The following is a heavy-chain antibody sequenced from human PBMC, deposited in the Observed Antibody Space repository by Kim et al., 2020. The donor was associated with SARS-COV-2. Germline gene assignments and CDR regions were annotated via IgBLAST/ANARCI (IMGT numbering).Heavy chain of an antibody. Sequence: GGSLRLSCAASGFTYSSYAMHWVRQAPGKGLEWVAVIWYDGSNQYYADSVKGRFTISRDNSKNTLYLQMNSLRAEDTAVYYCAKSGGAVAGTAGASDFWGQGTLVTVSA. V-gene: IGHV3-33*06. J-gene: IGHJ4*02. CDR3: AKSGGAVAGTAGASDF. CDR2: IWYDGSNQ. CDR1: GFTYSSYA. D-gene: IGHD6-19*01.